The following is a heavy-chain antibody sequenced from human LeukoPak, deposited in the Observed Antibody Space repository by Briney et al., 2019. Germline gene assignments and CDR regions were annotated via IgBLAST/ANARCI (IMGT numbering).Heavy chain of an antibody. D-gene: IGHD2-2*01. CDR2: ISGSGGST. V-gene: IGHV3-23*01. CDR3: AQRSAATN. J-gene: IGHJ4*02. Sequence: GGSLRLSCAASGFTFSSYAMSWVRQAPGKGLEWVSGISGSGGSTYYADFVKGRFTISRDNAKNSLYLQMNSLRAEDTAVYYCAQRSAATNWGQGTLVTVSS. CDR1: GFTFSSYA.